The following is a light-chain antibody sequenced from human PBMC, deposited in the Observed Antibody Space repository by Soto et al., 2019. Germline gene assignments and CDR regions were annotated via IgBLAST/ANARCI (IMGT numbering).Light chain of an antibody. CDR2: RAS. CDR3: QQYSTNPLT. CDR1: QSISNS. Sequence: DIQMTQSPSTRSASVGDRVTMTCRASQSISNSLAWYQQKPGKAPKLLIYRASALQSGVPSRFSGSGSGTEFTLTIDSLQPDDSGTFYCQQYSTNPLTFGGGTKVDNK. V-gene: IGKV1-5*03. J-gene: IGKJ4*01.